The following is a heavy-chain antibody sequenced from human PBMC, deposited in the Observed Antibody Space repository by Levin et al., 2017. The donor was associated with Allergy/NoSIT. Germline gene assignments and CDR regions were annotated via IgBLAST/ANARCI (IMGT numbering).Heavy chain of an antibody. V-gene: IGHV3-23*01. CDR3: AKGHYYDSSGFLYKSDAFDM. J-gene: IGHJ3*02. CDR1: GFTFRYYA. CDR2: FSGSGDST. D-gene: IGHD3-22*01. Sequence: GGSLRLSCTASGFTFRYYAMSWVRQAPGKGLEWVSAFSGSGDSTYYADSVKGRFTISRDNSKNTLYLQMNSLRAEDTAIYYCAKGHYYDSSGFLYKSDAFDMWGQGTMVTVSS.